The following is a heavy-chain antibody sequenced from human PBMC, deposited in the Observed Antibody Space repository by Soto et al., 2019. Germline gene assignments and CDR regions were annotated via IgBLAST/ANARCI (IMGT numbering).Heavy chain of an antibody. CDR1: GFTFSSYW. D-gene: IGHD2-15*01. J-gene: IGHJ4*02. V-gene: IGHV3-74*01. CDR3: VRTSLVVAAATREDY. CDR2: INSDGSST. Sequence: EVQLVESGGGLVQPGGSLRLSCAASGFTFSSYWMHWVRQAPGKGLVWVSRINSDGSSTSYADSVKGRFTISRDNAKNTLYLQMNSLRAEDTAVYYCVRTSLVVAAATREDYCGQGPLVTVSS.